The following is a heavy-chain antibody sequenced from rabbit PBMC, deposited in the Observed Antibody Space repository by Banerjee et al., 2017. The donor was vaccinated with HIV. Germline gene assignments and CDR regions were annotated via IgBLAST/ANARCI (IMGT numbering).Heavy chain of an antibody. Sequence: QSLEESGGDLVKPGASLTLTCTASGIDFSSCWMSWVRQAPGKGLEWIGCIRPSDGITYYASWAKGRFTISRTSSTTVTLQMTSLTAADTATYFCARDLAGVIGWNFDLWGPGTLVTVS. CDR2: IRPSDGIT. CDR1: GIDFSSCW. D-gene: IGHD4-1*01. V-gene: IGHV1S40*01. J-gene: IGHJ4*01. CDR3: ARDLAGVIGWNFDL.